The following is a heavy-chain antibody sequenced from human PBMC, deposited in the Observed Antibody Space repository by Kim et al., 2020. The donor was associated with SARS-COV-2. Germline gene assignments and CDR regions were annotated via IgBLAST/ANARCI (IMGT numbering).Heavy chain of an antibody. D-gene: IGHD6-6*01. J-gene: IGHJ4*02. V-gene: IGHV4-61*02. Sequence: SETLSLTCTVSGGSISSGSYYWSWIRQPAGKGLEWIGRIYTSGSTNYNPSLKSRVTISVDTSKNQFSLKLSSVTAADTAVYYCARVRLFFAGGTYSSSLDYWGQGTLVTVSS. CDR3: ARVRLFFAGGTYSSSLDY. CDR2: IYTSGST. CDR1: GGSISSGSYY.